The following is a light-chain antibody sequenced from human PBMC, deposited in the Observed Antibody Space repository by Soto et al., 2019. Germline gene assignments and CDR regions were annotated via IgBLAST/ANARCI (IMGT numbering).Light chain of an antibody. CDR3: QQSYTAPYT. Sequence: DIQMTQSPSSLSASVGDAVSLTCRASRSISNYLNWYQQKPGRAPKLLISGASSLQRGVPSRFSGSGSGTTFPLTITSLQPDDFAIYFCQQSYTAPYTFGHGTKVEIK. CDR1: RSISNY. J-gene: IGKJ3*01. V-gene: IGKV1-39*01. CDR2: GAS.